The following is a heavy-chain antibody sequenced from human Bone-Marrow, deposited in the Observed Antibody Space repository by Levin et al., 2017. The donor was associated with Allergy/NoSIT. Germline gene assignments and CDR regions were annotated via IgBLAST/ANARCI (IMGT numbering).Heavy chain of an antibody. CDR3: ARAADLHEAFNI. J-gene: IGHJ3*02. V-gene: IGHV1-24*01. CDR1: GYTLSDLS. Sequence: ASVKVSCKVSGYTLSDLSMHWVRQAPGKGLEWMGGFDPEVGETIYAQKFQGRVILTEDTSTDTAYMELSSLRSEDTAVFYCARAADLHEAFNIWGQGTVVTVSS. CDR2: FDPEVGET.